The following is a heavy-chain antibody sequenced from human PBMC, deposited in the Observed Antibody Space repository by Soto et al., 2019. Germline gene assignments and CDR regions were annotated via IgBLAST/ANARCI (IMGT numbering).Heavy chain of an antibody. Sequence: GASVKVSCKASGYTLASYYMQWVRQATGQGLEWMGIINPSGGSTSYAQKFQGRVTMTRDTSTSTVYMELSSLRSEDTAVYYCARDPSGSYYFYGMDVWGQGTTVTVSS. D-gene: IGHD1-26*01. CDR2: INPSGGST. CDR3: ARDPSGSYYFYGMDV. CDR1: GYTLASYY. J-gene: IGHJ6*02. V-gene: IGHV1-46*01.